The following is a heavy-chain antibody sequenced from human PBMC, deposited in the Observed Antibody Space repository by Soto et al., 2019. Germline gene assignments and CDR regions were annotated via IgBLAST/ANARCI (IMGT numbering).Heavy chain of an antibody. Sequence: PGESLKISCKGSGYSFTSYWIGWVRQMPGKGLEWMGIIYPGDSDTRYSPSFQGQVTISADKSISTAYLQWSSLKASDTAMYYCARLMAYYDILTGYYPRRWFDPWGQGTLVT. CDR2: IYPGDSDT. J-gene: IGHJ5*02. D-gene: IGHD3-9*01. CDR3: ARLMAYYDILTGYYPRRWFDP. V-gene: IGHV5-51*01. CDR1: GYSFTSYW.